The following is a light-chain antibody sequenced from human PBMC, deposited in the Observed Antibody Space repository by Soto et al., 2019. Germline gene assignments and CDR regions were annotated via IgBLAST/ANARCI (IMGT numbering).Light chain of an antibody. Sequence: QSVLTQPASVSGSPGQSITISCTGTSSDVGGYKSVSWYQQHPGKAPKLMIYDVSNRPSGVSNRFSGSKSGNTASLTISVLQAEDEADYYCSSYTSSTTYVFGTGTKVTVL. CDR3: SSYTSSTTYV. CDR1: SSDVGGYKS. J-gene: IGLJ1*01. V-gene: IGLV2-14*01. CDR2: DVS.